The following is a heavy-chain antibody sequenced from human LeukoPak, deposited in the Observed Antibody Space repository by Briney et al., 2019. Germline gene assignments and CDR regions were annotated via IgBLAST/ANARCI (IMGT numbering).Heavy chain of an antibody. J-gene: IGHJ2*01. CDR2: ISAYNGNT. CDR3: ARGYHDSSGNPHWYFDL. Sequence: ASVKVSCKASVYTFTSYGISWVRQAPGQGLEWMGWISAYNGNTNYAQKLQGRVTMTTDTSTSTAYMELRSLRSDDTAVYYCARGYHDSSGNPHWYFDLWGRGTLVTVSS. D-gene: IGHD3-22*01. V-gene: IGHV1-18*01. CDR1: VYTFTSYG.